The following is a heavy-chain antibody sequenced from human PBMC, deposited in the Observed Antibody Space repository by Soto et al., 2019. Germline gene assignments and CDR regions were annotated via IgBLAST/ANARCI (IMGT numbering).Heavy chain of an antibody. Sequence: QVQLQESGPGLVKPSQTLSLTCTVSGGSISSGDYYWSWIRQPPGKGLEWIGYIYYSGSTYYNPSLKSRVTISVDTSKNQFSLKLSSVTAADTAVYYCARDRGWFGELNWFDPWAREPWSPSPQ. J-gene: IGHJ5*02. V-gene: IGHV4-30-4*01. CDR2: IYYSGST. D-gene: IGHD3-10*01. CDR3: ARDRGWFGELNWFDP. CDR1: GGSISSGDYY.